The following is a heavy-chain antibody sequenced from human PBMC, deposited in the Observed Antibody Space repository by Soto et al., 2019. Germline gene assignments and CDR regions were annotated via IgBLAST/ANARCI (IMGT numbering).Heavy chain of an antibody. CDR3: ARAKDRAELGGNYYYIMDV. CDR2: IIPIFDKP. D-gene: IGHD1-26*01. J-gene: IGHJ6*02. Sequence: QVQLVQSATEVRKPGSSVKVSCKAPGGSFSTYAISWVRQAPGQGLEWMGGIIPIFDKPDYGQKFQGRLTITADESTTTAYMELSNLRSEDTAMYYCARAKDRAELGGNYYYIMDVWGQGTTVAVSS. CDR1: GGSFSTYA. V-gene: IGHV1-69*12.